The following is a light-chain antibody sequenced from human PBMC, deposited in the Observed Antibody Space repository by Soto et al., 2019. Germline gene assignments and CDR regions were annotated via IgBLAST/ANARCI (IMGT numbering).Light chain of an antibody. CDR2: RGN. Sequence: QSVLTQPPSTSGTPGQWVTISCSGSSSNIGSNDVNCYQHLPGTAPTLLIYRGNQRPSAIPDRFSGAKSGTSSSLAISGLRSEDEADYYCAAWDDSLKGVVFGGGTKLTVL. J-gene: IGLJ3*02. CDR3: AAWDDSLKGVV. CDR1: SSNIGSND. V-gene: IGLV1-44*01.